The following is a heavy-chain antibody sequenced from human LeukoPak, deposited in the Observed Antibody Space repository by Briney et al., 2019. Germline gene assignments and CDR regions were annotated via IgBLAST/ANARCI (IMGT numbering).Heavy chain of an antibody. V-gene: IGHV4-34*01. CDR2: INHSGST. CDR1: GGSFRGYY. J-gene: IGHJ4*02. D-gene: IGHD3-9*01. CDR3: TRGPGFKSTPYLTGCPCYFDY. Sequence: SETLSLTCAVYGGSFRGYYWSWIRQPPGKGLEWIGEINHSGSTNYNPSLTSRVTISVDTSKNQFSLKLSSVTAADTAVYSCTRGPGFKSTPYLTGCPCYFDYWGQGTMVTVSS.